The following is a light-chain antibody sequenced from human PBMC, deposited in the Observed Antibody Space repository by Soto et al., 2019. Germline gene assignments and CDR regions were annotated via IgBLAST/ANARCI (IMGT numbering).Light chain of an antibody. CDR2: AAT. CDR3: QQHHKWPLT. J-gene: IGKJ4*01. Sequence: EVVMTQSPATLSVSPGEGATLSCTASESINNNLAWYQQKPGQAPRLLIYAATTRATGFPARFSGSGSGTEFTLNISSRQSEDFAVYYCQQHHKWPLTLGGGTKVDIK. CDR1: ESINNN. V-gene: IGKV3-15*01.